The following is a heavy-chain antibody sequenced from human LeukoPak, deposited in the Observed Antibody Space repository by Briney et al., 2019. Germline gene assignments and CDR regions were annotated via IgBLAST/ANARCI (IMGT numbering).Heavy chain of an antibody. CDR2: VIPSSSSP. CDR1: GDTFSNYA. J-gene: IGHJ4*02. D-gene: IGHD3-10*01. V-gene: IGHV1-69*05. CDR3: ARTRITMVRGVPYTDY. Sequence: ASVKVSCKASGDTFSNYAFSWVRQAPGQGLEWVGWVIPSSSSPNYAQRFQDRVTITTDDSTSTAYLELRSLRSEDTAVYYCARTRITMVRGVPYTDYWGQGTLATVSS.